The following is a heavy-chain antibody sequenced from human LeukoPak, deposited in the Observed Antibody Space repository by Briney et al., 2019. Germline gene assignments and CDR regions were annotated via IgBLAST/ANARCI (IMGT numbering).Heavy chain of an antibody. CDR3: ARARPGGWLQLPEAFDT. J-gene: IGHJ3*02. V-gene: IGHV4-34*01. D-gene: IGHD5-24*01. CDR2: INHSGST. Sequence: PSETLSLTCAVYGGSFSGYYWSWIRQPPGKGLEWIGEINHSGSTNYNPSLKSRVTISVDTSKNQFSLKLSSVTAADTAVYYCARARPGGWLQLPEAFDTWGQGTMVTVSS. CDR1: GGSFSGYY.